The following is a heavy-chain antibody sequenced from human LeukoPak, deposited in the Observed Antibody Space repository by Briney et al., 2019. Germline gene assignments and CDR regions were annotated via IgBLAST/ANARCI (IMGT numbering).Heavy chain of an antibody. Sequence: SETLSLTCAVYGGSFSGYYWSWIRQPPGKGLEWIGEINHSGSTNYNPSLKSRVTMSVDTSKNQFSLKLSSVTAADTAVYYCARERSIADDYWGQGTLVTVSS. CDR1: GGSFSGYY. CDR3: ARERSIADDY. CDR2: INHSGST. D-gene: IGHD6-6*01. V-gene: IGHV4-34*01. J-gene: IGHJ4*02.